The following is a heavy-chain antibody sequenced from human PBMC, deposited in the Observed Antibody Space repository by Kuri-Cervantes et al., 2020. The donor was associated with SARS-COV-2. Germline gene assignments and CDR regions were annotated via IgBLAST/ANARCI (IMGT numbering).Heavy chain of an antibody. V-gene: IGHV4-34*01. Sequence: SQTLSLTCAVYVGSFSGYYWSWIRQPPGKGLEWMGEINHSGSTNYNPSLKSRVTMSADTSKNQISLKLSSVTAADTDVYYCARDGPRYSGSRQHANYFDYWGQGTLVTVSS. J-gene: IGHJ4*02. CDR2: INHSGST. CDR1: VGSFSGYY. CDR3: ARDGPRYSGSRQHANYFDY. D-gene: IGHD1-26*01.